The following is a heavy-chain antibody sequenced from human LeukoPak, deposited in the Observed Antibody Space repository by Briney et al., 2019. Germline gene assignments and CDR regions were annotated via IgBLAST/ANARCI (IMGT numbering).Heavy chain of an antibody. Sequence: PGGSLRLSCAASGFTFRSYAMNWVRQAPGKGLEWVSYMSSSGSGIHYADSVKGRFTISRDNAKNSLYLLMTSLRAEDTAVYYCARGNRVDTAMVMWGQGTLVTVSS. V-gene: IGHV3-48*03. CDR2: MSSSGSGI. J-gene: IGHJ4*02. CDR1: GFTFRSYA. D-gene: IGHD5-18*01. CDR3: ARGNRVDTAMVM.